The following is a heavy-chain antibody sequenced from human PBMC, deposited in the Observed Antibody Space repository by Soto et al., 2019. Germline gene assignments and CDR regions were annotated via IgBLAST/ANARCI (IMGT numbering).Heavy chain of an antibody. Sequence: EVQLLESGGGLVQPGGSLRLSCAASGFAFNTYAMAWVRQAPGKGPEWVSSVTSTGGTAFYGDSVTGRLTNSRDNSRSSLYLRLNGLGPEDTAIYYYAKGVLRDDYYYCGLDVWGQGTTVTVSS. CDR2: VTSTGGTA. J-gene: IGHJ6*02. D-gene: IGHD2-15*01. CDR3: AKGVLRDDYYYCGLDV. V-gene: IGHV3-23*01. CDR1: GFAFNTYA.